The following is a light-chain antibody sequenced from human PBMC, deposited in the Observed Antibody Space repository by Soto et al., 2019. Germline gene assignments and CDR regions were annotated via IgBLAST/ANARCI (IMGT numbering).Light chain of an antibody. V-gene: IGKV1-5*03. CDR3: QQYSTYPWT. Sequence: QITPSPSTLSASVGDRVTITFRAKQTISTFLAWYQQRPGKAPNLLIYKASSLESGVPSRFSGSGSGTEFTLTISSLQPDDFATYFCQQYSTYPWTFGQGTKVEVK. CDR2: KAS. J-gene: IGKJ1*01. CDR1: QTISTF.